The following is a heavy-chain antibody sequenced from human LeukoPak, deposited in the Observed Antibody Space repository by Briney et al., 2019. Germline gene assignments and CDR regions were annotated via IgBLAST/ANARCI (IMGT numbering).Heavy chain of an antibody. Sequence: PSETLSLTCTVSGGTISSSYRSWIRQPPGKGLDWIGYIHYSGNTNSDPSLKSRVTMSVDTSNNQFSLKLTSVTAADTAVYYCARDTVGSSSTFDYWGQGTLVTVSS. CDR2: IHYSGNT. CDR3: ARDTVGSSSTFDY. D-gene: IGHD6-13*01. J-gene: IGHJ4*02. CDR1: GGTISSSY. V-gene: IGHV4-59*01.